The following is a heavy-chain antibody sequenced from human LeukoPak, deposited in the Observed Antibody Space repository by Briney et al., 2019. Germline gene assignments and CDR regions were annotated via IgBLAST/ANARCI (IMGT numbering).Heavy chain of an antibody. V-gene: IGHV1-2*02. J-gene: IGHJ4*02. Sequence: ASVKVSCKASGYTFTSYDINWVRQAPGQGLEWMGWINPNSGGTNYVQKFQGRVTMTRDTSISTAYMELSRLRSDDTAVYYCARDTAVAGTTLDYWGQGTLVTVSS. CDR2: INPNSGGT. CDR3: ARDTAVAGTTLDY. CDR1: GYTFTSYD. D-gene: IGHD6-19*01.